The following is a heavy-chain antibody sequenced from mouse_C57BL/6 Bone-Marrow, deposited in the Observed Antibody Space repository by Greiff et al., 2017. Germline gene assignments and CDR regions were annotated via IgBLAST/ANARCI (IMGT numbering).Heavy chain of an antibody. Sequence: VKLVESGPELVEPGASVKLSCKASGYTFTSYDINWVKQRPGQGLEWIGWIYPRDGSTKYNEKFKGKATLTVDTSSSTAYMELHSLTSEDSAVYFCARDYGSSYWYFDVWGTGTTVTVSS. CDR1: GYTFTSYD. D-gene: IGHD1-1*01. V-gene: IGHV1-85*01. CDR3: ARDYGSSYWYFDV. J-gene: IGHJ1*03. CDR2: IYPRDGST.